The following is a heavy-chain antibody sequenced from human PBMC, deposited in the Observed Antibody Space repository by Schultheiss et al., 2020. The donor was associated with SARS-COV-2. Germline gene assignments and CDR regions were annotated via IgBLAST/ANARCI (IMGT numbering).Heavy chain of an antibody. CDR3: ARSTDGYMD. J-gene: IGHJ4*02. CDR1: GFTLSSYW. D-gene: IGHD5-24*01. Sequence: GESLKISCAASGFTLSSYWMHWVRQTPGMGLVWVSRLNGDGSGTIYADSVKGRFTISRDNAKNMLYLQMHSLRAEDTAVYYCARSTDGYMDWGQGTLVTVSS. V-gene: IGHV3-74*01. CDR2: LNGDGSGT.